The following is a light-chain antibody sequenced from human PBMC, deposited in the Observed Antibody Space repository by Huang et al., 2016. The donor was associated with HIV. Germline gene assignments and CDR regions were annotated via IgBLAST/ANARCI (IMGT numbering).Light chain of an antibody. CDR3: QQQWT. CDR1: HRISSW. V-gene: IGKV1-5*01. CDR2: NAS. Sequence: DIQMTQSPSTLSAFVGDRVTITCRTSHRISSWLAWYQQKPGKAPNLLISNASNLESGVPSRFSGNGSGTEFTLTSSGRQPDDLATYYCQQQWTFGQGTKVEI. J-gene: IGKJ1*01.